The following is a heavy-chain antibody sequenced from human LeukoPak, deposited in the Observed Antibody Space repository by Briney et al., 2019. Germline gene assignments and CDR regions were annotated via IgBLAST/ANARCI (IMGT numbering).Heavy chain of an antibody. Sequence: PGGSLRLSCAASGFTFSSYSMNWVRQAPGKGLEWVSSISSSSSYIYYADSVKGRFTISRDNAKNSLYLQMNSLRAEDTAVYYCARRPKVASGFTNYYYYMDVWGKGTTVTVSS. J-gene: IGHJ6*03. V-gene: IGHV3-21*01. CDR2: ISSSSSYI. D-gene: IGHD3-3*01. CDR1: GFTFSSYS. CDR3: ARRPKVASGFTNYYYYMDV.